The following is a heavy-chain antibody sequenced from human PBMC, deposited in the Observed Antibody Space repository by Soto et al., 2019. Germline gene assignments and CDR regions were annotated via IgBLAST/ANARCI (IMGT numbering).Heavy chain of an antibody. J-gene: IGHJ4*02. CDR3: ARSAGVVDGDDY. Sequence: QVQLVQSGAEVKKPGASVKVSCKASGYTFINYGISWVRQAPGQGLEWMGWINSYNGNTNYALKLQGRVTMTTDTSTTTAYMDLRRRPADDTAVYYCARSAGVVDGDDYWGQGTLVTVSS. CDR1: GYTFINYG. V-gene: IGHV1-18*01. D-gene: IGHD3-10*01. CDR2: INSYNGNT.